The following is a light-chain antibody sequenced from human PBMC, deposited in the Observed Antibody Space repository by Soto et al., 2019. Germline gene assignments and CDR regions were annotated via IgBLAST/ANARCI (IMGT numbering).Light chain of an antibody. V-gene: IGLV2-14*01. CDR1: SGDVGGYNY. Sequence: QSVLTQPASVSGSPGQPITISCTGTSGDVGGYNYVSWYQQHPGKAPKLMIYEVNNRPSGVSNRFSGSKSGNTASLTISGLQAEDEAEYYCSSYTSSSPLVFGGGTKLTVL. CDR3: SSYTSSSPLV. CDR2: EVN. J-gene: IGLJ3*02.